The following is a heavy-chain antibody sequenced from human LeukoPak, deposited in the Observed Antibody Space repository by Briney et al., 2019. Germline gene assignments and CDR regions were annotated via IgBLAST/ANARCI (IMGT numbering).Heavy chain of an antibody. D-gene: IGHD3-22*01. Sequence: ASVKVSCKTSGYSFTDYYMHWVRQAPGQGLEWMGWINPNSGGTNFAQRFQDRVTMTRDMSISTAYMSRLRSDDTAIYYCTRGYYNSSDFEYFHHWGQGTLVTVSS. J-gene: IGHJ1*01. CDR2: INPNSGGT. CDR3: TRGYYNSSDFEYFHH. CDR1: GYSFTDYY. V-gene: IGHV1-2*02.